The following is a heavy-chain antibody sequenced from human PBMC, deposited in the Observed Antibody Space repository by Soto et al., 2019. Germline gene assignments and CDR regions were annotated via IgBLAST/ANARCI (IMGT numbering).Heavy chain of an antibody. D-gene: IGHD3-22*01. CDR1: GGSISSYY. Sequence: SETLSLTCTVSGGSISSYYWSWIRQPPGKGLEWIGYIYYSGSTKYNPSLKSRVTISVDSSKNQFSLKLDSVTAADTAVYYCARLGGSYQAFDYWGQGTLVTVSS. V-gene: IGHV4-59*08. CDR2: IYYSGST. J-gene: IGHJ4*02. CDR3: ARLGGSYQAFDY.